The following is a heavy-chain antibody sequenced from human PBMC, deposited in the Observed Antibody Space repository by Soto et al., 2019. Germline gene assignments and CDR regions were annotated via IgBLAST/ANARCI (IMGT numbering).Heavy chain of an antibody. D-gene: IGHD6-13*01. CDR1: GGSISSYY. Sequence: PSETLSLTCTVSGGSISSYYWSWIRQPPGKGLEWIGYIYYSGSTNYNPSLKSRVTISVDTSKNQFSLKLSSVTAADTAVYYCARDLNIAAAGLGWYDPWSQGTLVTVSS. V-gene: IGHV4-59*01. J-gene: IGHJ5*02. CDR2: IYYSGST. CDR3: ARDLNIAAAGLGWYDP.